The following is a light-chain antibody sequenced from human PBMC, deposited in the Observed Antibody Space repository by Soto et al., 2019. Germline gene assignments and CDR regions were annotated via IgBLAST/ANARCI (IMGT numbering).Light chain of an antibody. Sequence: IVVTQSPALLSVSPGERVTLSCRASQSVISSIAWYQQKLGQAPSLLIYGASTRATGIPARFSGSGSGTQFFPTISSPQSEDFAMYYCPHYNTRLGNFGGRTK. J-gene: IGKJ4*01. V-gene: IGKV3-15*01. CDR2: GAS. CDR1: QSVISS. CDR3: PHYNTRLGN.